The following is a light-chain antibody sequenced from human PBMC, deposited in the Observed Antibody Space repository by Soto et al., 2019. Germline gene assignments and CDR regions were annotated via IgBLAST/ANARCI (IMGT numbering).Light chain of an antibody. CDR1: QSVNNN. V-gene: IGKV3-15*01. Sequence: EIVMTQSPATLSVSPGERATLSCRASQSVNNNLAWYQQKPGQAPSLLIYGASTRATGIPARFSGSGSGTEFNLTISSLQSEDFAVYYCQQYSNWPYTFGQGTKLEIK. J-gene: IGKJ2*01. CDR3: QQYSNWPYT. CDR2: GAS.